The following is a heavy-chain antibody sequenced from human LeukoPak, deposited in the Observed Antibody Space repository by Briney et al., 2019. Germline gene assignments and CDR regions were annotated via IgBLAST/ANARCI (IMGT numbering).Heavy chain of an antibody. CDR3: ARARVGDIVVVITPHPFDY. D-gene: IGHD3-22*01. V-gene: IGHV3-21*01. CDR2: ISSSSSNI. CDR1: GFTVSSNY. Sequence: GGSLRLSCAASGFTVSSNYMSWVRQAPGKGLEWVSFISSSSSNIYYADSVKGRFTISRDNAKNSLYLHMNSLRAEDTGVYYCARARVGDIVVVITPHPFDYWGQGTLVTVSS. J-gene: IGHJ4*02.